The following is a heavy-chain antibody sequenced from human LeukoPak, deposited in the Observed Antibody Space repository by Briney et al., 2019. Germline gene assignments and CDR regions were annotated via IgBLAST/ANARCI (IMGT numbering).Heavy chain of an antibody. J-gene: IGHJ4*02. CDR2: IYYSGST. V-gene: IGHV4-59*08. D-gene: IGHD5-12*01. CDR1: GGSISSYY. CDR3: ARNLGRGYSGYDHFDY. Sequence: SSETLSLTCTVSGGSISSYYWSWIRQPPGKGLEWIGYIYYSGSTNYNPSLKSRVTISVDTSKNQFPRKLSSVTAADAAVFYCARNLGRGYSGYDHFDYWGQGPLVTVSS.